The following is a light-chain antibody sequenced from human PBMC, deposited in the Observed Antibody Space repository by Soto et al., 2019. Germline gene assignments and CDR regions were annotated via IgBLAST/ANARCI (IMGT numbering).Light chain of an antibody. Sequence: QSVLTQPASVSGSLGQSITITCTGTSSDVGGYKYVSWYQQNPGKAPKLLIYMVSNRPSGVSNRFSGSKAGNTASLTISGLQAEDEADYYCSSYTATSTYVFGTGTKVTVL. CDR1: SSDVGGYKY. CDR3: SSYTATSTYV. J-gene: IGLJ1*01. CDR2: MVS. V-gene: IGLV2-14*01.